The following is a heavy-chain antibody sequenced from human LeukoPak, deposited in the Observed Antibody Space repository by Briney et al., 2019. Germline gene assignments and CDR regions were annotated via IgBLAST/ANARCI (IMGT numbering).Heavy chain of an antibody. V-gene: IGHV4-4*02. Sequence: SETLSLTCAVSGGSISSSNWWSWVRQPPGKGLEWIGEIYHSGSTNYNPSLKSRVTISVDTSKNQFSLKLSSVTAADTAVYYCASGYYDSSGDYYYYMDVWGKGTTVTVSS. D-gene: IGHD3-22*01. CDR2: IYHSGST. CDR1: GGSISSSNW. CDR3: ASGYYDSSGDYYYYMDV. J-gene: IGHJ6*03.